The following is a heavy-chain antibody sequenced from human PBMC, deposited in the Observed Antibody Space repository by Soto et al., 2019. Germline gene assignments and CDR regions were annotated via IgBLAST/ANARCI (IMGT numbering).Heavy chain of an antibody. V-gene: IGHV3-7*01. CDR1: RFTFSSYA. CDR2: TXQDGSXT. J-gene: IGHJ4*02. CDR3: ARVDDSKLQFDY. D-gene: IGHD1-7*01. Sequence: PXXSLRLSCAASRFTFSSYAMHGVRQAPGXRLERVANTXQDGSXTCYVDYVNGRXTISRDNATKSLYLQMTSLRAEHTDAYYCARVDDSKLQFDYWGQGTLVTVYS.